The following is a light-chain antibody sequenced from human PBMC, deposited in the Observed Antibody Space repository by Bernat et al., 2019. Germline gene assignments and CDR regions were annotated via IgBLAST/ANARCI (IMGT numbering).Light chain of an antibody. CDR2: VTS. CDR3: QHYNIWPYT. Sequence: EIVMTQSPATLSVSPGERATLSCRASQSVSSNLAWYQQKPGQAPRLLIYVTSTRATGIPARFSGSGSGTEFTLTISSLQSGDFAVYYCQHYNIWPYTFGQGTKLEIK. CDR1: QSVSSN. J-gene: IGKJ2*01. V-gene: IGKV3-15*01.